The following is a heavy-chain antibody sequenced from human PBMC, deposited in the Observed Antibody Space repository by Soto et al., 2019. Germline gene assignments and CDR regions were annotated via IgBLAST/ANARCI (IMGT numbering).Heavy chain of an antibody. J-gene: IGHJ4*02. V-gene: IGHV3-23*01. D-gene: IGHD3-22*01. CDR2: ISARGDRT. CDR3: AKWREGTMIYFDH. CDR1: GFTFNDYA. Sequence: EVQLLESGGGLVQPGGSLRLSCAASGFTFNDYAMTWARQAPGKGLEWVSAISARGDRTYYTDSVRGRFTISRDNSMNPQYLQMNNLRVEATAFYFCAKWREGTMIYFDHWGQGILVTVSS.